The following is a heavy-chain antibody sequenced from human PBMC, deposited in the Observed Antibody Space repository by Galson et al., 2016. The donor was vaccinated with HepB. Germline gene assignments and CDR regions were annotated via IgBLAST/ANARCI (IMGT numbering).Heavy chain of an antibody. D-gene: IGHD3-16*01. J-gene: IGHJ3*01. CDR3: AKDPGEAAQTAWAFDF. CDR2: KNPNSGYT. V-gene: IGHV1-8*01. Sequence: SVKVSCKASGYTFTSYDIHWVRQAPGQGLEWMGWKNPNSGYTGYAQKFQGRVTMTRNTSISTVFMELSSLRSEDTAVYYCAKDPGEAAQTAWAFDFWGQGTMVTVSS. CDR1: GYTFTSYD.